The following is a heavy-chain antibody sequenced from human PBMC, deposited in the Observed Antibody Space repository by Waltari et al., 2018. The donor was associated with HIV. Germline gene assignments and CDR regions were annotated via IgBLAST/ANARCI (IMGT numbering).Heavy chain of an antibody. CDR3: TRTLQDLYFFDE. Sequence: DVQLVESGGGLVQPGGSLRLSCGASGFIFDSYWMFWVRQAPGEGLVWVARIKTDGTITTYADSVKGRFVISRDNAKNTLFLQMNSLRVEDTAVYYCTRTLQDLYFFDEWGQGTLVTVSS. CDR1: GFIFDSYW. D-gene: IGHD1-1*01. J-gene: IGHJ4*02. V-gene: IGHV3-74*01. CDR2: IKTDGTIT.